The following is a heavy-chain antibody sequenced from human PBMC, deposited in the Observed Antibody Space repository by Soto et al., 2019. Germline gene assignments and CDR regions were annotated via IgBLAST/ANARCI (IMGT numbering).Heavy chain of an antibody. CDR2: ISGSGAGT. Sequence: EVQLLESGGGLVQPGGSLRLSCAASGFTFSGYAMAWVRQAPGRGLEWVSTISGSGAGTWYAESVKGRFTTSRDNSKNTLYLQINSLRAEDTAVYYCATQRVGTTRYFDDWGQGTLVTVSS. J-gene: IGHJ4*02. CDR3: ATQRVGTTRYFDD. D-gene: IGHD1-26*01. V-gene: IGHV3-23*01. CDR1: GFTFSGYA.